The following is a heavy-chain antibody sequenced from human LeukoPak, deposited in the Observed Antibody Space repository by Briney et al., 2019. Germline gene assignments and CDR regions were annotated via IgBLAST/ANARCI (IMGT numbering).Heavy chain of an antibody. CDR2: INWNGGST. CDR3: ARERGIAAAGTSDY. J-gene: IGHJ4*02. V-gene: IGHV3-20*04. Sequence: RPGGSLRLSCAASGFTFDDYGMSWVRQAPGKGLEWVSGINWNGGSTGYADSVKGRFTISRDNAKNSLYLQMNSLRAEDTALYYCARERGIAAAGTSDYWGQGTLVTVSS. D-gene: IGHD6-13*01. CDR1: GFTFDDYG.